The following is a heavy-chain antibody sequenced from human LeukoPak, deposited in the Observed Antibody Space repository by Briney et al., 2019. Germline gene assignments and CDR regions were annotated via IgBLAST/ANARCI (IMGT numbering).Heavy chain of an antibody. CDR3: ARDPDGPGYYYGMDV. J-gene: IGHJ6*02. Sequence: SETLSLTCTVSGVSISSYHWSWIRQPPGKGLEWIGYIYYSGSTNYNPSLKSRVTISVDTSKNRFSLKLSSVTAADTAVYYCARDPDGPGYYYGMDVWGQGTTVTVSS. V-gene: IGHV4-59*01. CDR2: IYYSGST. CDR1: GVSISSYH. D-gene: IGHD5-24*01.